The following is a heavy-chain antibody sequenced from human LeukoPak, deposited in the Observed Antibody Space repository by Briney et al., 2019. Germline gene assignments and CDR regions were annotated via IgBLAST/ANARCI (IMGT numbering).Heavy chain of an antibody. CDR2: VYRSGST. J-gene: IGHJ4*02. V-gene: IGHV4-38-2*02. CDR1: NYSISSGYY. CDR3: VKSGGYGLIDY. D-gene: IGHD1-26*01. Sequence: KTSETLSLTCTVSNYSISSGYYWGWIRQPPGKGLEWIASVYRSGSTYYNASLQSRVTISIGTSKNQFSLGLNSVTAADTAMYYCVKSGGYGLIDYWGQGTLVTVSS.